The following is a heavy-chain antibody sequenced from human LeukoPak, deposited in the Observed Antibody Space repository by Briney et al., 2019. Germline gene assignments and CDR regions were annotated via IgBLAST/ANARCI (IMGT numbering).Heavy chain of an antibody. J-gene: IGHJ5*02. CDR1: GVAISRGGYA. V-gene: IGHV4-30-4*07. Sequence: SETLSLTCAVSGVAISRGGYAWNWIRQPPGKGLEWIAYIYHSGTTYYNPSLKSRATISVDTSKNQFSLKLSSVTAADTAVYYCVRGRYSSGWFKDKNWFGPWGQGIPVTVSS. CDR2: IYHSGTT. D-gene: IGHD6-19*01. CDR3: VRGRYSSGWFKDKNWFGP.